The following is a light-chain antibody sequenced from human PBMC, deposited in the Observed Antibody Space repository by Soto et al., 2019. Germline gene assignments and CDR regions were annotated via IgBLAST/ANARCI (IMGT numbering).Light chain of an antibody. CDR3: QQYNSWPPWT. CDR1: QSVSSN. V-gene: IGKV3-15*01. Sequence: EIVMTQSPATLSVSPGGRATLSCRASQSVSSNLAWYQQNPGQAPRLLIYGASTRATGIPARFSGSGSGTEFTLTISSLQSEDFAVYYCQQYNSWPPWTFGQGTKVEIK. CDR2: GAS. J-gene: IGKJ1*01.